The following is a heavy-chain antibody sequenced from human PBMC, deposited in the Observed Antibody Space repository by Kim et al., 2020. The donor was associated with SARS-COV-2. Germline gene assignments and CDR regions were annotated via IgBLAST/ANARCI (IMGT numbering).Heavy chain of an antibody. Sequence: SETLSLTCAVYGGSFSGYYWSWIRQPPGKGLEWIGEINHSGSTNYNPSLKSRVTITVDTSKNQFSLKLSSVTAADTAVYYCARGPIYGSGSYPDYWGQGTLVTVS. CDR2: INHSGST. CDR1: GGSFSGYY. V-gene: IGHV4-34*01. D-gene: IGHD3-10*01. CDR3: ARGPIYGSGSYPDY. J-gene: IGHJ4*02.